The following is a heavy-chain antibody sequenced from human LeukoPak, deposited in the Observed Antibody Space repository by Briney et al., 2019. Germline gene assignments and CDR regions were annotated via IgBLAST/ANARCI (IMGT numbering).Heavy chain of an antibody. CDR3: AGSSNWGDAFDI. CDR1: GGSISSSSYY. Sequence: SGTLSLTCTVSGGSISSSSYYWGWIRQPPGKGLEWIGTIYYSGSTYYNPSLKSRVTISVDTSKNQFSLKLSSVTAADTAVYYCAGSSNWGDAFDIWGQGTMVTVSS. V-gene: IGHV4-39*07. J-gene: IGHJ3*02. CDR2: IYYSGST. D-gene: IGHD7-27*01.